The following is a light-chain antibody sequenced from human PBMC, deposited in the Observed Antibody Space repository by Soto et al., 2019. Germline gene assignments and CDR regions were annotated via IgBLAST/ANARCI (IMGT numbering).Light chain of an antibody. J-gene: IGKJ4*01. V-gene: IGKV1-39*01. Sequence: DIQMTQSPSSLSASVGDRVTITCRASQRISSYLNWYQQKPGKAPKLLIYGASSLQSGVPPRFSGSGSGTDFTLTISSLQPEDFATYYCQQSYGIPLTCGGGTKVEIK. CDR1: QRISSY. CDR3: QQSYGIPLT. CDR2: GAS.